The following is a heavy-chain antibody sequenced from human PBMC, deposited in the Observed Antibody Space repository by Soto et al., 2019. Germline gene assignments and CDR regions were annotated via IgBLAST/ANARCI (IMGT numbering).Heavy chain of an antibody. CDR1: GGSISSYY. D-gene: IGHD2-21*02. CDR3: ATATVVTYYFDY. V-gene: IGHV4-59*01. J-gene: IGHJ4*02. CDR2: IYYSGST. Sequence: QVQLQESGPGLVKPSETLSLTCTVSGGSISSYYWSWIRQPPGKGLEWIGYIYYSGSTNYNPSLTSRVTISVDTSKNQFSLKLSSVTAADTAVYYCATATVVTYYFDYWGQGTLVTVSS.